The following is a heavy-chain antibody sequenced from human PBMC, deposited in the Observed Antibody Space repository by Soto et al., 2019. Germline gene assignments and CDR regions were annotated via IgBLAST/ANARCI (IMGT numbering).Heavy chain of an antibody. CDR1: GYTFTSYG. J-gene: IGHJ3*02. CDR2: ISAYNGNT. CDR3: AREGSVSSGYYSEPDAFDI. V-gene: IGHV1-18*01. Sequence: GASVKVSCKASGYTFTSYGISWVRQAPGQGLEWMGWISAYNGNTNYAQKLQGRVTMTTDTSTSTAYMELRSLRSDDTAVYYCAREGSVSSGYYSEPDAFDIWGQGTTVTVSS. D-gene: IGHD3-22*01.